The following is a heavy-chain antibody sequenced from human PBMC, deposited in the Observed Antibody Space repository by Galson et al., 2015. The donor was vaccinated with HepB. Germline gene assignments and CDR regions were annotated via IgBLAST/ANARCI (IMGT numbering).Heavy chain of an antibody. CDR1: GGSISSYY. Sequence: SEPLSLTCTVSGGSISSYYWSWIRQPPGKGLEWIGYIYYSGSTNYNPSLKSRVTISVDTSKNQFSLKLSSVTAADTAVYYCARARRYCSGGSCQNWFDPWGQGTLVTVSS. D-gene: IGHD2-15*01. CDR2: IYYSGST. CDR3: ARARRYCSGGSCQNWFDP. V-gene: IGHV4-59*01. J-gene: IGHJ5*02.